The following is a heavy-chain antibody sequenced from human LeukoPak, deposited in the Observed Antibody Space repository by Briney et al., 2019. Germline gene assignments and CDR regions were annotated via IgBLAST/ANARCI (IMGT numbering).Heavy chain of an antibody. J-gene: IGHJ4*02. CDR3: ARDGRLWIQLWLAYYFDY. V-gene: IGHV3-30*04. Sequence: GRSLRPSCAASGFTFSSYAMHWVRQAPGKGLEWVAVISYDGSNKYYADSVKGRFTISRDNSKKTLYLQMNSLRAEDTAVYYCARDGRLWIQLWLAYYFDYWGQGTLVTVYS. CDR2: ISYDGSNK. D-gene: IGHD5-18*01. CDR1: GFTFSSYA.